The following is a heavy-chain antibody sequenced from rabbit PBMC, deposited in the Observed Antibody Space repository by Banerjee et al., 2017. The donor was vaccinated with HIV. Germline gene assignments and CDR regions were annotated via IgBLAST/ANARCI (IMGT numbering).Heavy chain of an antibody. D-gene: IGHD7-1*01. CDR1: GFSFSNKYV. J-gene: IGHJ6*01. CDR2: IYTSSGSS. Sequence: QQQLVESGGGLVKPGASLKLTCTASGFSFSNKYVMCWVRQAPGKGLEWIACIYTSSGSSYSGTRAKGRFTSYGTQTTTVTIKMTSLTAADTASYFWAREETDDAGYNYRLWGPGTLVTVS. CDR3: AREETDDAGYNYRL. V-gene: IGHV1S45*01.